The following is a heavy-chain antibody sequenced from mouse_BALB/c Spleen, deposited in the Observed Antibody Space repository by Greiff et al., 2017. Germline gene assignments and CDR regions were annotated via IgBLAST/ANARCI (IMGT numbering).Heavy chain of an antibody. CDR1: GFTFSSYA. Sequence: VQLKESGGGLVKPGGSLKLSCAASGFTFSSYAMSWVRQTPEKRLEWVASISSGGSTYYPDSVKGRFTISRDNARNILYLQMSSLRSEDTAMYYCARDYYGSIYFDYWGQGTTLTVSS. CDR2: ISSGGST. V-gene: IGHV5-6-5*01. CDR3: ARDYYGSIYFDY. J-gene: IGHJ2*01. D-gene: IGHD1-1*01.